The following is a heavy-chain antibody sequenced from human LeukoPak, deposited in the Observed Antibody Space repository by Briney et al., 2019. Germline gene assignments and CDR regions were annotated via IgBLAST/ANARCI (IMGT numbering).Heavy chain of an antibody. Sequence: ASVKVSCKASGYTFTGYYMHWVRQAPGQGPEWMGWINPNSGGTNYAQKFQGWVTMTRDTSISTAYMELSRLRSDDTAVYYCARDRGVDYCSGGSCSHYYYYMDVWGKGTTVTISS. CDR2: INPNSGGT. D-gene: IGHD2-15*01. J-gene: IGHJ6*03. V-gene: IGHV1-2*04. CDR3: ARDRGVDYCSGGSCSHYYYYMDV. CDR1: GYTFTGYY.